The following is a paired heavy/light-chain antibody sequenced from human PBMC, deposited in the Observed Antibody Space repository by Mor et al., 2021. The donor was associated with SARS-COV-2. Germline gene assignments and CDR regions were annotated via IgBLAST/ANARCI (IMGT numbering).Light chain of an antibody. CDR1: QSLLDSDDGNTY. CDR2: THS. Sequence: DIVMTQTPLSLPVTPGEPASISCRSSQSLLDSDDGNTYLDWYLQKPGQSPQLLIYTHSYRASGVPARFSGSGSGTDFTLNISRVEAEDVGVYYCMQRIEFPYTFGQGTKLEIK. J-gene: IGKJ2*01. V-gene: IGKV2-40*01. CDR3: MQRIEFPYT.
Heavy chain of an antibody. V-gene: IGHV1-18*01. D-gene: IGHD6-19*01. CDR1: GYSFSSYD. CDR2: ISTYNGNT. Sequence: QVQLVQSGGEVKKPGASVKVSCKASGYSFSSYDISWVRQAPGQGLEWMGWISTYNGNTKYTHKLQGRVSMTTDTSTSTAYMELRSLRSDDTAVYYCARDRVNAVPVAGTGWFDPWGQGTLVTVSS. J-gene: IGHJ5*02. CDR3: ARDRVNAVPVAGTGWFDP.